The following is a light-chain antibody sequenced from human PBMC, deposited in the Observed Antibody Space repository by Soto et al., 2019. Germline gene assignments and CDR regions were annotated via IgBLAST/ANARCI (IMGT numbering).Light chain of an antibody. CDR1: QSVSSSY. V-gene: IGKV3-20*01. J-gene: IGKJ1*01. CDR3: QQYGSSTGP. CDR2: GAS. Sequence: EIVLTQSPGTLSLSPGERATLSCRASQSVSSSYLAWYQQKPGQAPRLLIYGASSRATGIPDRFSGSGSGTDFTLTISRLEPAAFAVYYCQQYGSSTGPFGQGTKVHIK.